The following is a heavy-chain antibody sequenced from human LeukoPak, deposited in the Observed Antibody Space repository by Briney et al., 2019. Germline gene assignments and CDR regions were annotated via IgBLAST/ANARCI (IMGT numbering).Heavy chain of an antibody. CDR1: EFTFSSYS. D-gene: IGHD3-22*01. J-gene: IGHJ3*02. Sequence: PGGSLRLSCAASEFTFSSYSMNWVRQAPGKGLEWVSSISSSRHYIYYAYSLQGRFTISRDNAKNSLYLQMNSLRAEDTAVYYCARDQNDILAFDIWGQGTMVTVSS. CDR2: ISSSRHYI. CDR3: ARDQNDILAFDI. V-gene: IGHV3-21*01.